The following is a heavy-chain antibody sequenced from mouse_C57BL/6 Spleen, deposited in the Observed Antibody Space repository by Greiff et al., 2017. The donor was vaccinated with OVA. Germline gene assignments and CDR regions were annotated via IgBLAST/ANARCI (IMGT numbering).Heavy chain of an antibody. CDR2: ISSGGDYT. J-gene: IGHJ1*03. V-gene: IGHV5-9-1*02. Sequence: EVKLVQSGAGLVKPGGSLKLSCAASGFTFSSYAMSWVRQTPGKRLEWVAYISSGGDYTYYADTLKGRFTFSRDNARNTLYLQMSRLKSEDTAMYYCTRDRTGTGNFDVWGTGTTVTVSS. D-gene: IGHD4-1*01. CDR1: GFTFSSYA. CDR3: TRDRTGTGNFDV.